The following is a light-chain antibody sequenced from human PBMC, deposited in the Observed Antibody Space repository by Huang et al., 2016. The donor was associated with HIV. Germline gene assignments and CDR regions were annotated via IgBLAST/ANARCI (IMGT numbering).Light chain of an antibody. Sequence: DIQMTQSPSSLSASVGDRVTITCRASQSMSNYLNWYQQKPGKATKLLIYAASTLESGVPSRCSGSGSGTDFTLTISSLQPEDCATYFCQQTYSTLVTFGGGTKVEIK. CDR1: QSMSNY. CDR3: QQTYSTLVT. V-gene: IGKV1-39*01. J-gene: IGKJ4*01. CDR2: AAS.